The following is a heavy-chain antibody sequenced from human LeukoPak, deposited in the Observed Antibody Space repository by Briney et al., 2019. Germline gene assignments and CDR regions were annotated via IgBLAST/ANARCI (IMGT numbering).Heavy chain of an antibody. CDR2: IYAGDSDT. Sequence: GESLKISCKGSGYTFTNYYIGWVRQMPGKGLEWMGIIYAGDSDTRYSPSFQGQVTISTDKSISTAYLQWSSLKASDTAMYYCARRREAPGAIFPFDIWGQGTMVTVSS. CDR3: ARRREAPGAIFPFDI. CDR1: GYTFTNYY. J-gene: IGHJ3*02. D-gene: IGHD2-2*01. V-gene: IGHV5-51*01.